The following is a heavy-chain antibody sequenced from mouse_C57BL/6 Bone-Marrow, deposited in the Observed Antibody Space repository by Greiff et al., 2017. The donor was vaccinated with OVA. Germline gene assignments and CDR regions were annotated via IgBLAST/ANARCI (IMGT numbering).Heavy chain of an antibody. CDR3: ARVYYCGSSYAGFAY. CDR1: GYTFTSYG. V-gene: IGHV1-81*01. D-gene: IGHD1-1*01. CDR2: IYPRSGNT. Sequence: VQLQQPGAELVKPGASVKLSCKASGYTFTSYGISWVKQRTGQGLEWIGEIYPRSGNTYYNEKFKGKATLTADKSSSTAYMELRSLTSEDSAVYFCARVYYCGSSYAGFAYWGQGTLVTVSA. J-gene: IGHJ3*01.